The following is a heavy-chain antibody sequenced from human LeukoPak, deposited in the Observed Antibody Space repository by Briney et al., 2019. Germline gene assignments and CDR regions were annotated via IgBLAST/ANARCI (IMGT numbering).Heavy chain of an antibody. CDR1: GGSISSGSYY. Sequence: SETLSLTCTVSGGSISSGSYYWSWIRQPAGKGLEWIGRIYTSGSTNYNPSLKSRVTISVDTSKNQFSLKLSSVTAADTAVYYCARDPGLDCSSTSCYFSDYWGQGTLVTVSS. CDR2: IYTSGST. V-gene: IGHV4-61*02. D-gene: IGHD2-2*01. CDR3: ARDPGLDCSSTSCYFSDY. J-gene: IGHJ4*02.